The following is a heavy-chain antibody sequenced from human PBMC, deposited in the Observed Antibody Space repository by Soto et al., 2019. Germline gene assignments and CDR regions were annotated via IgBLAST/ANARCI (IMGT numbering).Heavy chain of an antibody. Sequence: QVQLVESGGGVVQPGRSLRLSCAASGFTFSSYGMHWVRQAPGKGLEWVAVISYDGSNKYYADSVKGRFTISRDNSKNTLYLQMNSLRAEDTAVYYCAGDDAFDIWGPGTMVTVYS. CDR2: ISYDGSNK. CDR3: AGDDAFDI. CDR1: GFTFSSYG. J-gene: IGHJ3*02. V-gene: IGHV3-30*03.